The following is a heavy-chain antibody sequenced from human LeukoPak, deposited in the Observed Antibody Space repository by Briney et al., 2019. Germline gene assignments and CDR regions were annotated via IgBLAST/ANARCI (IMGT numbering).Heavy chain of an antibody. V-gene: IGHV3-7*01. CDR1: GFTFSSYW. D-gene: IGHD5-18*01. CDR2: IRHDGSEK. J-gene: IGHJ5*02. CDR3: ARGGSRQYNL. Sequence: PGGSLRLSCAASGFTFSSYWMNWARQAPGKGLEWVANIRHDGSEKYYVDSVKGRFTISRDNAKDSLYLQMNSLRVEDTAVYYCARGGSRQYNLWGQGTLVTVSS.